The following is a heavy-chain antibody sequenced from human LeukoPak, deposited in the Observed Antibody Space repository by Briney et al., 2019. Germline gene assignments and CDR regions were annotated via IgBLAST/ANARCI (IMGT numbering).Heavy chain of an antibody. D-gene: IGHD5-24*01. Sequence: GGSLRLSCAASGFTFSGFWMGWVRQAPGKGLEWVANINQDGSDKYYVDSVKGRFTISRDNAKNTLYLQMNSLRAEDTGVYYCAKEGRGGYNYDSWGQGTLLTVSS. CDR3: AKEGRGGYNYDS. CDR1: GFTFSGFW. J-gene: IGHJ5*01. CDR2: INQDGSDK. V-gene: IGHV3-7*04.